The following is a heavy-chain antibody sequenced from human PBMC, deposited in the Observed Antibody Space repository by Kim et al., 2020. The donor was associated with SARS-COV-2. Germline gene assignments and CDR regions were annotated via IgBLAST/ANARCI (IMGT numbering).Heavy chain of an antibody. Sequence: SETLSLTCAVYGGSFSGYYWSWIRQPPGKGLEWIGEINHSGSTNYNPSLKSRVTISVDTSKNQFSLKLSSVTAADTAVYYCARSSPRLVLGELLQYYYYYGMDVWGQGTTVTVSS. CDR3: ARSSPRLVLGELLQYYYYYGMDV. V-gene: IGHV4-34*01. D-gene: IGHD3-10*01. J-gene: IGHJ6*02. CDR1: GGSFSGYY. CDR2: INHSGST.